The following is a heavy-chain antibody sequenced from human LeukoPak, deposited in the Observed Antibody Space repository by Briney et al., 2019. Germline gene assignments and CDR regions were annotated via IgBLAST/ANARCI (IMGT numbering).Heavy chain of an antibody. D-gene: IGHD4-17*01. V-gene: IGHV3-30*04. CDR2: ISYDGSNK. J-gene: IGHJ4*02. CDR3: ARGPSTVTRYGKIDY. CDR1: GFTFSSYA. Sequence: GGSLRLSCAASGFTFSSYAMHWVRQAPGKGLEWVAVISYDGSNKYYADSVKGRFTISRDNSKNTLYLQMNSLRAEDTAVYYCARGPSTVTRYGKIDYWGQGTLVTVSS.